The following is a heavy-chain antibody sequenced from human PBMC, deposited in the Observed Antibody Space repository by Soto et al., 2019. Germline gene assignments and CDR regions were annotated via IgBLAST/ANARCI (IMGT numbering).Heavy chain of an antibody. CDR2: INPNSGGT. CDR3: ARAYCSSTSCLEFDY. V-gene: IGHV1-2*04. J-gene: IGHJ4*02. Sequence: GASVKVSCKASGYTFTGYYMHWVRQAPGQGLEWMGWINPNSGGTNYAQKFQGWVTMTRDTSISTAYMELSRLRSDDTAVYYCARAYCSSTSCLEFDYWGQGTLGTVSS. CDR1: GYTFTGYY. D-gene: IGHD2-2*01.